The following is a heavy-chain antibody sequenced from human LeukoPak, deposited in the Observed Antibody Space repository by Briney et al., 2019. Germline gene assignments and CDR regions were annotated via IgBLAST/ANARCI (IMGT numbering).Heavy chain of an antibody. D-gene: IGHD3-9*01. Sequence: ASVKVSCKASGYSFTAFYIHWVRQAPGQGLEWMGWISAYNDNTNYAQKLQGRVTMTTDTSTSTAYMELRSLRSDDTAVYYCARVHYDILTGYSYFDYWGQGTLVTVSS. J-gene: IGHJ4*02. CDR2: ISAYNDNT. V-gene: IGHV1-18*04. CDR3: ARVHYDILTGYSYFDY. CDR1: GYSFTAFY.